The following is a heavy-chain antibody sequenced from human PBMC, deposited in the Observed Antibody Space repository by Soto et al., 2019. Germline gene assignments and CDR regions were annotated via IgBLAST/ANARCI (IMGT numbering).Heavy chain of an antibody. CDR3: ARDGDSYELAWFDP. CDR1: GFTFSSYS. D-gene: IGHD3-22*01. Sequence: GGSLRLSCAASGFTFSSYSMNWVRQAPGKGLEWVSYISSSSSTIYYADSVKGRFTISRDNAKNSLYLQMNSLRAEDTAVYYCARDGDSYELAWFDPWGQGTLVTVSS. CDR2: ISSSSSTI. V-gene: IGHV3-48*01. J-gene: IGHJ5*02.